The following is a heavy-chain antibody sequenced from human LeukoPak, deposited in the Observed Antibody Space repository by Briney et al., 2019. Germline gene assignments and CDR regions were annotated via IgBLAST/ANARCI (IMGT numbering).Heavy chain of an antibody. Sequence: ASVKVSCKASGGTFTSYYMHWVRQAPGQGLEWMGIINPSGGSTSYAQKFQGRVTMTRDTSTSTVYMELSSLRSEDTAVYYCARDLRDDSSGYYYYYYYMDVWGKGTTVTISS. CDR2: INPSGGST. CDR1: GGTFTSYY. V-gene: IGHV1-46*01. J-gene: IGHJ6*03. CDR3: ARDLRDDSSGYYYYYYYMDV. D-gene: IGHD3-22*01.